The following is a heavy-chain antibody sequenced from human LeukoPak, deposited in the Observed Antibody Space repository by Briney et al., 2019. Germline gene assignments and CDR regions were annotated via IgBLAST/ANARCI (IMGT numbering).Heavy chain of an antibody. V-gene: IGHV3-30*18. Sequence: PGRSLRLSCAASGFTFSNYGMHWVRQAPGKGLEWVVVIANDGRDKRYADSVKGRFTISRDNSKNTVYLQMNSLRAEDTAVYYCAKDLSVAAAGYYFDYWGQGTLVTVSS. CDR3: AKDLSVAAAGYYFDY. CDR1: GFTFSNYG. J-gene: IGHJ4*02. D-gene: IGHD6-13*01. CDR2: IANDGRDK.